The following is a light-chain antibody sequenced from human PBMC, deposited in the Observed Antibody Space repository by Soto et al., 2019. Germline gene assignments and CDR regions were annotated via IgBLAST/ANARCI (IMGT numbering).Light chain of an antibody. Sequence: DIQMTQSPSSLSASVGDRVTITCQASQDITNDVNWYKQKPGKAPKVLIYEASNVETGVPSRFSGSGSGTDFTFTISSLQPEDIATYFCQQYDNVPLTFGGGTKVEIK. CDR2: EAS. J-gene: IGKJ4*01. CDR1: QDITND. V-gene: IGKV1-33*01. CDR3: QQYDNVPLT.